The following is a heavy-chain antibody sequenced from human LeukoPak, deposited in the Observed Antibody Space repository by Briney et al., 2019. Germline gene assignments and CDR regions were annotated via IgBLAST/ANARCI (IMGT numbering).Heavy chain of an antibody. Sequence: SETLSLTCTVSGVSISSSSYYWGWIRQPPGKGLEWIGSIYYSGSTYYNPSLKSRVTISVDTSKNQFSLKLSSVTAADTAVYYCARVFKGYWGQGTLVTVSS. J-gene: IGHJ4*02. CDR3: ARVFKGY. CDR1: GVSISSSSYY. V-gene: IGHV4-39*01. CDR2: IYYSGST.